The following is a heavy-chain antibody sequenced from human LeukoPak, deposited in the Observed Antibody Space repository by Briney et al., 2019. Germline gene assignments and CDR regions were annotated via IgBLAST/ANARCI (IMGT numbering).Heavy chain of an antibody. CDR3: TQIEWERWRG. D-gene: IGHD1-26*01. CDR1: GFTVSSNY. V-gene: IGHV3-7*01. CDR2: IKQDGSET. J-gene: IGHJ4*02. Sequence: GGSLRLSCAASGFTVSSNYMSWVRQAPGKGLEWVANIKQDGSETHYVDSVKGRFTISRDNTKESLYLQMNSLGAEDTAVYYCTQIEWERWRGWGQGTLVTVSS.